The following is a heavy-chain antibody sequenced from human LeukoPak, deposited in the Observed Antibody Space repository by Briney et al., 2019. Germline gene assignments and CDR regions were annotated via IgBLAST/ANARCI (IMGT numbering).Heavy chain of an antibody. J-gene: IGHJ5*02. CDR3: AGYHQWFLNDR. V-gene: IGHV4-34*01. CDR1: DGSFSNYY. CDR2: IYPGETA. Sequence: SETLSLTCAVSDGSFSNYYWSWFRQSPGEGLEWIAEIYPGETAKYNPSLWSRVTISADASKSQFSLRLSSVTAADTAVYYCAGYHQWFLNDRWGQGTLVTVSS. D-gene: IGHD2-8*01.